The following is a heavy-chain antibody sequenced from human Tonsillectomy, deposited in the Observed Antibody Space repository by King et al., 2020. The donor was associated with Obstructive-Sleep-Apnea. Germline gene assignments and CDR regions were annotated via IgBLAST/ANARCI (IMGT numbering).Heavy chain of an antibody. Sequence: VQLVESGGGLVKPGGSLRLSCAASGFTFSSYSMNWVRQAPGKGLEWVSSIISSSYIYYTDSVKGRFPISRENAKNSLYLQVNSLRAEDTAVYYCASSGIGSGRISPPDLWGQGTLVTVSS. CDR1: GFTFSSYS. D-gene: IGHD3-10*01. J-gene: IGHJ5*02. V-gene: IGHV3-21*01. CDR3: ASSGIGSGRISPPDL. CDR2: IISSSYI.